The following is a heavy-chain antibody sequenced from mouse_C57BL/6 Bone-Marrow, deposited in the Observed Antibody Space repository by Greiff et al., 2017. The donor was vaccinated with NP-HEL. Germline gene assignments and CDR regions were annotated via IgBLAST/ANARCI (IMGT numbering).Heavy chain of an antibody. CDR3: ARDVGPYAMDY. V-gene: IGHV5-15*01. CDR1: GFTFSDYG. CDR2: ISNLAYSI. Sequence: DVMLVESGGGLVQPGGSLKLSCAASGFTFSDYGMAWVRQAPRKGPEWVAFISNLAYSIYYADTVTGRFTIAREKAKNTLYLEMSSLRSEDTAMYYCARDVGPYAMDYWGQGTSVTVSS. J-gene: IGHJ4*01.